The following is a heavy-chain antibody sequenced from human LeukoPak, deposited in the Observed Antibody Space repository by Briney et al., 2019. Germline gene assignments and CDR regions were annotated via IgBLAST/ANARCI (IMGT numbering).Heavy chain of an antibody. Sequence: ASVKVSCKASGGTFSSYTINWVRQAPGQGLEWMGGIIPIIGTADYAQEFQGRVTITADKSTSTTYMELSSLRSEDTAVYYCARTVVVTAEHAFDIWGQGTMVIVSS. CDR2: IIPIIGTA. D-gene: IGHD2-21*02. V-gene: IGHV1-69*06. CDR3: ARTVVVTAEHAFDI. CDR1: GGTFSSYT. J-gene: IGHJ3*02.